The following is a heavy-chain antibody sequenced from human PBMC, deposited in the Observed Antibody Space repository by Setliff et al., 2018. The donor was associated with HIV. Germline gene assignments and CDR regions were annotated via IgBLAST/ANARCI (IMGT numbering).Heavy chain of an antibody. J-gene: IGHJ4*02. D-gene: IGHD3-16*01. V-gene: IGHV1-18*01. CDR3: ARGALGGYFDY. Sequence: RASVKVSCKASGCNFNSYGLNWVRQAPGHGLEWMGRVSGYNGNANYAQKFQGRVTMTIDTSTTTAYMELRSLSSDDTAVYYCARGALGGYFDYWGPGTLVTVSS. CDR1: GCNFNSYG. CDR2: VSGYNGNA.